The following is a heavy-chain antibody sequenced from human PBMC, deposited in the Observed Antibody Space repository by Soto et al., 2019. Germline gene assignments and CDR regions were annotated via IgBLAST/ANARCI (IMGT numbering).Heavy chain of an antibody. CDR3: ATAEVDY. J-gene: IGHJ4*02. CDR2: MNSDGSST. Sequence: GSLRLSCAASGFTFGNYWMHWVRQAPGKGLEWVSRMNSDGSSTNYADSVKGRFTVSRDNAKNTLYLQMNSLRAEDTAVYYCATAEVDYWGPGTLVTVSS. V-gene: IGHV3-74*01. CDR1: GFTFGNYW.